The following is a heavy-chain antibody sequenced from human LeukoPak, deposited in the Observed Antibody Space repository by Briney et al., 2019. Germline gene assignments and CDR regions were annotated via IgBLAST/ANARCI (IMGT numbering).Heavy chain of an antibody. Sequence: GGSLRLSCAASGFTFSNAWMSWVRQAPGKGREWVGRIKSKTDGGTTDYAAPVKGRFTISRDDSKNTLYLQMNSLKTEDTAVYYCTTVDTAMVKFTDYWGQGTLVTVSS. V-gene: IGHV3-15*01. CDR2: IKSKTDGGTT. J-gene: IGHJ4*02. D-gene: IGHD5-18*01. CDR3: TTVDTAMVKFTDY. CDR1: GFTFSNAW.